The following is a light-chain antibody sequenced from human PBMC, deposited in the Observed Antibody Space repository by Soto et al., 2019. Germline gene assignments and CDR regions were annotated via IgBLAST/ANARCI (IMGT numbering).Light chain of an antibody. J-gene: IGKJ5*01. CDR1: QTISDY. CDR2: AAS. Sequence: DIQLTQSPSSLSASVGDRVTITCRAGQTISDYLNWYQQKPGTAPKLLIYAASTLQSGVPSRFSGSRSGTDFTLTISSLXPEDVATYYCQQTFSAPSITFGQGTRLEIK. CDR3: QQTFSAPSIT. V-gene: IGKV1-39*01.